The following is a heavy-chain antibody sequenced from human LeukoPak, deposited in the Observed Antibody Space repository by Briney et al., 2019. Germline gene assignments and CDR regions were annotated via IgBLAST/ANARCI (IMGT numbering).Heavy chain of an antibody. CDR2: ISYDGSNK. D-gene: IGHD3-9*01. CDR3: AKWGDYDVLTGYYVSDY. J-gene: IGHJ4*02. V-gene: IGHV3-30*18. CDR1: GFTFSSYG. Sequence: GRSLRLSRAASGFTFSSYGMHWVRQAPGKGLEWVAVISYDGSNKYYADSVKGRFTISRDNSKNTLYLQMNSLRAEDTAVYYCAKWGDYDVLTGYYVSDYWGQGTLVTVSS.